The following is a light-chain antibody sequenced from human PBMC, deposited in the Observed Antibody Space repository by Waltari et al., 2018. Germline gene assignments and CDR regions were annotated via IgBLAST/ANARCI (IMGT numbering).Light chain of an antibody. CDR2: KDS. J-gene: IGLJ3*02. Sequence: SYGLTQPPSVSVSPGQTARITCSGDALPKQYAYWYQQKPGQAPVLVKYKDSERPSGIPERCSGSSSGTTVTLTISGVQAEDEADYYCQSADSSGTHEVFGGGTKLTVL. CDR1: ALPKQY. V-gene: IGLV3-25*03. CDR3: QSADSSGTHEV.